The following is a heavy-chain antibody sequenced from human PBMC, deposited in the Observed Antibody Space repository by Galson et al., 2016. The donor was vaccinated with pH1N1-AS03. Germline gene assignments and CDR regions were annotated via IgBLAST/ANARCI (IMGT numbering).Heavy chain of an antibody. V-gene: IGHV4-61*02. J-gene: IGHJ6*02. CDR2: IYRSGST. D-gene: IGHD4-17*01. Sequence: TLSLTCIVSGGSISSVSNYWSWIRQPAGKGLEWIGRIYRSGSTNYNPSLKRRVTISVDTSKNQFSLKLTSVTAAYTAVYYCARHYGDYDWGYGMDVWGQGTTVTVSS. CDR3: ARHYGDYDWGYGMDV. CDR1: GGSISSVSNY.